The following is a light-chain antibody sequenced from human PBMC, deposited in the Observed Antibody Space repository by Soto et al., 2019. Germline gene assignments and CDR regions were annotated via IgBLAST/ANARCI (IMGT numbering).Light chain of an antibody. J-gene: IGKJ1*01. CDR1: QSISSW. CDR3: QQYNGYSRT. CDR2: DAS. Sequence: DIQMTQSPSTLSASVGDRVTITCRASQSISSWLAWYQQKPGKAPKVLIFDASTLESGVPSRFSGSGSGTEFTLTISSLQPDDFATYYCQQYNGYSRTFGQGTKVDFK. V-gene: IGKV1-5*01.